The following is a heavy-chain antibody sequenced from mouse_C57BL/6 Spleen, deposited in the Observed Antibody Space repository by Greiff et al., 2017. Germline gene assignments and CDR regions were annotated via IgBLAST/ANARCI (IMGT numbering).Heavy chain of an antibody. Sequence: EVMFVESGGGLVKPGASLKLSCAASGFTFSSYTMSWVRQTPEKRLEWVGTISGGGGNTYYPDSVQGRFTISRDNAKNTLYLQMSRLRSEDTALYYCARLCDSKDFDYGGQGTTLTVSS. CDR1: GFTFSSYT. V-gene: IGHV5-9*01. CDR2: ISGGGGNT. J-gene: IGHJ2*01. CDR3: ARLCDSKDFDY. D-gene: IGHD2-5*01.